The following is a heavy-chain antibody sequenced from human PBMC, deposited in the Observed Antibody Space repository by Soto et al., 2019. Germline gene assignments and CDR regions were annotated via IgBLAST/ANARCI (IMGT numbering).Heavy chain of an antibody. Sequence: GGALRLSSVASEFSFSMYAMTWVRQSAGKGLQWVAGLGPDGRNTFYGESVRGRFTISRDNSRNTLYLQMSSLRAEDTAVYFCVKQMTTWTDSFFDFWGQGIQVTVSS. D-gene: IGHD4-17*01. V-gene: IGHV3-23*01. CDR2: LGPDGRNT. CDR3: VKQMTTWTDSFFDF. CDR1: EFSFSMYA. J-gene: IGHJ4*02.